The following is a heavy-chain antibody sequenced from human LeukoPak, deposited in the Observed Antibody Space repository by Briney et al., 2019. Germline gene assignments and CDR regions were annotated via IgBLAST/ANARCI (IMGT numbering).Heavy chain of an antibody. Sequence: PGGSLRLSCAASGFTFSSYSMNWVRQAPGKGLEWVSSISSSSSYIYYADSVKSRFTISRDNAKNSLYLQMNSLRAEDTAVYYCARHPLLWFGELLYEDYWGQGTLVTVSS. CDR1: GFTFSSYS. J-gene: IGHJ4*02. CDR3: ARHPLLWFGELLYEDY. V-gene: IGHV3-21*01. CDR2: ISSSSSYI. D-gene: IGHD3-10*01.